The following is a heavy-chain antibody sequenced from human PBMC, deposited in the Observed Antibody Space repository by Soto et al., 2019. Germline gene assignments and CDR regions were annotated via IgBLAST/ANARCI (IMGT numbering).Heavy chain of an antibody. CDR3: ARLGYYYDSSGPI. CDR2: INPNSGGT. Sequence: ASVKVSCKASGYTFTGYYMHWVRQAPGQGLEWMGWINPNSGGTNYAQKFQGWVTMTRDTSISTAYMELSRLRSDDAAVYYCARLGYYYDSSGPIWGQGTMVIVSS. J-gene: IGHJ3*02. V-gene: IGHV1-2*04. CDR1: GYTFTGYY. D-gene: IGHD3-22*01.